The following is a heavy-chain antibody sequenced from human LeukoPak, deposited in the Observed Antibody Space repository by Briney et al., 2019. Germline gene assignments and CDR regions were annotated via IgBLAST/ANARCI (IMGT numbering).Heavy chain of an antibody. V-gene: IGHV1-69*16. CDR1: GGTFSSYT. CDR3: ARDAYSGAPFDY. CDR2: IIPILGIA. Sequence: GSSVKVSCKASGGTFSSYTISWVRQAPGQGLEWMGRIIPILGIANYAQKFQGRVTITTDESTSTAYMELSSLRSEDTAVYYCARDAYSGAPFDYWGQGTLVTVSS. J-gene: IGHJ4*02. D-gene: IGHD1-26*01.